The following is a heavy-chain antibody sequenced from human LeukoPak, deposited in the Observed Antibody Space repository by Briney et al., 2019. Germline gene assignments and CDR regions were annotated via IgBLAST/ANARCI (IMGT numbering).Heavy chain of an antibody. Sequence: PGGSLRLSCAASGFTFSSYAMHWVRQAPGKGLEWVAVISYDGSNKYYADSVKGRFTISRDNSKNTLYLQMNSLRAEDTAVYYCVRDRSRDIVVVPADYYYYYGMDVWGQGTTVTVSS. V-gene: IGHV3-30-3*01. CDR2: ISYDGSNK. D-gene: IGHD2-2*01. CDR3: VRDRSRDIVVVPADYYYYYGMDV. J-gene: IGHJ6*02. CDR1: GFTFSSYA.